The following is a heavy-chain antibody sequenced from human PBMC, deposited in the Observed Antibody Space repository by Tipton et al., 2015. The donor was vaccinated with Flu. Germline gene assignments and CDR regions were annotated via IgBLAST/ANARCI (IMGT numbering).Heavy chain of an antibody. CDR1: GGSFSGYY. D-gene: IGHD4-11*01. Sequence: LRLSCAVYGGSFSGYYWTWIRQFPGKGLEWIGTVSRTGSTIYNPSLKSRVTISIDTSKNQFSLNMRSVTAADMAVYYCARRDYSNYVSDPKSWFDPWGQGTLVAVSS. J-gene: IGHJ5*02. CDR3: ARRDYSNYVSDPKSWFDP. V-gene: IGHV4-34*01. CDR2: VSRTGST.